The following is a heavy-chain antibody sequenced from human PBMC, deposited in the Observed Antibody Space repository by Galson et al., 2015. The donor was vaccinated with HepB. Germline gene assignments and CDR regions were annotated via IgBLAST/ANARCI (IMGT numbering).Heavy chain of an antibody. CDR1: GYSFTSYW. CDR3: ARLEGPCSGGSCYSGY. Sequence: QSGAEVKKPGGSLRISCKGSGYSFTSYWISWVRQMPGKGLEWMGRIDPSDSYTNYSPSFQGHVTISADKSISTAHLQWSSLKASDTAMYYCARLEGPCSGGSCYSGYWGQGTLVTVSS. V-gene: IGHV5-10-1*01. D-gene: IGHD2-15*01. J-gene: IGHJ4*02. CDR2: IDPSDSYT.